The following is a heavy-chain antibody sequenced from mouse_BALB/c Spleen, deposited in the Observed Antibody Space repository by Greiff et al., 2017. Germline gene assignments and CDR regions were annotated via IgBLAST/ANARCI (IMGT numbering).Heavy chain of an antibody. J-gene: IGHJ3*01. V-gene: IGHV2-9*02. CDR1: GFSLTSYG. CDR3: ARDERPMITFLAY. Sequence: VKVVESGPGLVAPSQSLSITCTVSGFSLTSYGVHWVRQPPGKGLEWLGVIWAGGSTNYNSALMSRLSISKDNSKSQVFLKMNSLQTDDTAMYYCARDERPMITFLAYWGQGTLVTVSA. CDR2: IWAGGST. D-gene: IGHD2-4*01.